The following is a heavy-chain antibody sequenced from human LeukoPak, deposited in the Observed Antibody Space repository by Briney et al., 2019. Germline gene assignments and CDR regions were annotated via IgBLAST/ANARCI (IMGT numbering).Heavy chain of an antibody. V-gene: IGHV3-49*03. CDR1: GFTFGDYV. J-gene: IGHJ5*02. Sequence: GGSLRLSCTASGFTFGDYVMSWFRQAPGKGLEWVGFIRSKACGGTTEYAASVKGRFTISRDDSKSIAYVRMSSLKTEDTAVYYCTSQKDYYGSGSYWTFDPWGQGTLVTVSS. D-gene: IGHD3-10*01. CDR2: IRSKACGGTT. CDR3: TSQKDYYGSGSYWTFDP.